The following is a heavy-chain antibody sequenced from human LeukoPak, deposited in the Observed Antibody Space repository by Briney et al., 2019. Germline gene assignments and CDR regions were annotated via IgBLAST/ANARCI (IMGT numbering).Heavy chain of an antibody. CDR2: INPSSGST. CDR1: GYTFTSYY. J-gene: IGHJ6*02. D-gene: IGHD2-2*02. CDR3: ARGRRYCSSTSCYRGMDV. V-gene: IGHV1-46*01. Sequence: GASVKVSCKASGYTFTSYYMHWVRQAPGQGLEWMGIINPSSGSTSYAQKFQGRVTMTRDTSTSTVYMELSSLRSDDTAVYYCARGRRYCSSTSCYRGMDVWGQGTTVTVSS.